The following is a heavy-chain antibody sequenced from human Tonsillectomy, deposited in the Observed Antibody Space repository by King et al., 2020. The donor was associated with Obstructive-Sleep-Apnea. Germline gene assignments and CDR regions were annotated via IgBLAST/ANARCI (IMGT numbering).Heavy chain of an antibody. Sequence: VQLVESGGGVVQPGRSLRLSCAASGFTFSSHGLHWVRQAPGKGLEWVAVISYDGSNKYYVDSVKGRFTISRDNSKNTLYLQMSSLRAEDTAVYYCAGDLGYCSGGNCHTPGYWGQGTLVTVSS. CDR3: AGDLGYCSGGNCHTPGY. CDR2: ISYDGSNK. CDR1: GFTFSSHG. V-gene: IGHV3-30*03. D-gene: IGHD2-15*01. J-gene: IGHJ4*02.